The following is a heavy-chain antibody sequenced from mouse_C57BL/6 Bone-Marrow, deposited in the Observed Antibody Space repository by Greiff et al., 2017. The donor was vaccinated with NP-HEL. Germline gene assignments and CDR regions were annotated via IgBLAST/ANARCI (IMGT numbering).Heavy chain of an antibody. J-gene: IGHJ3*01. D-gene: IGHD2-4*01. CDR3: ARHYDYSAWFAY. V-gene: IGHV5-2*01. Sequence: DVKLVESGGGLVQPGESLKLSCESNEYEFPSHDMSWVRKTPEQRLELVAAINSDGGSTYYPDTMEKRFIISRDNTKKTLYLQMSSLRSEDTALYYCARHYDYSAWFAYWGQGTLVTVSA. CDR2: INSDGGST. CDR1: EYEFPSHD.